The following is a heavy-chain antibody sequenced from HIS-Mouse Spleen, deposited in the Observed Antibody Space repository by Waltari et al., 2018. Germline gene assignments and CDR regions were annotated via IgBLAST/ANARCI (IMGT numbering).Heavy chain of an antibody. V-gene: IGHV3-53*01. CDR3: AREGRDASGSYYFDY. CDR2: IYSGGST. Sequence: EVQLVESGGGLIQPGGSLVLSCAASGFTVSSNYMSWVRRAPGKGGELVSVIYSGGSTYYADSVKGRFTISRDNSKNTLYLQMNSLRAEDTAVYYCAREGRDASGSYYFDYWGQGTLVTVSS. J-gene: IGHJ4*02. D-gene: IGHD1-26*01. CDR1: GFTVSSNY.